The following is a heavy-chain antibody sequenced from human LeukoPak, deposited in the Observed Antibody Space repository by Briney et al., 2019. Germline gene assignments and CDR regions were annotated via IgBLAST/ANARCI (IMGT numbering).Heavy chain of an antibody. D-gene: IGHD2-15*01. J-gene: IGHJ4*02. V-gene: IGHV1-46*01. CDR3: ARVFCSGGSCYSYDH. CDR1: GYTFSTYY. CDR2: IDPSGGSP. Sequence: PGASVKVSCKASGYTFSTYYMHWVRQAPGQGLEWMGVIDPSGGSPNYARKFQGRVTMTSDTSTSTVYMELSSLRSEDTAVYYWARVFCSGGSCYSYDHWGQGTLVTVSS.